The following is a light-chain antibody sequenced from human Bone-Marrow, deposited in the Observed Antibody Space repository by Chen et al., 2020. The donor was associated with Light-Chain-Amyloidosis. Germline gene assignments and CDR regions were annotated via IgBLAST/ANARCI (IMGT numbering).Light chain of an antibody. CDR1: SSYVGRYNL. CDR2: EGS. J-gene: IGLJ1*01. CDR3: CSYAHSTTSFYV. Sequence: QPALTQPDSVPGSPGQSIPISCPGTSSYVGRYNLVPWYQQHPDKAPKLMIYEGSERPSGVSNRFSGSKSGNTASLTISGLQAEDEADYYCCSYAHSTTSFYVFGTGTRVTVL. V-gene: IGLV2-23*01.